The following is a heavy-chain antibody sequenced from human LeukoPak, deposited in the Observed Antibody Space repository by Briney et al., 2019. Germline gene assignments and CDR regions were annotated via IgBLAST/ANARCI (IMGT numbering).Heavy chain of an antibody. CDR1: GYTFTSYG. Sequence: ASVKVSFKASGYTFTSYGISWVRQAPGQGLEWMGWISAYNGNTNYAQKLQGRVTMTTDTSTSTAYMELRSLRSDDTAVYYCARGYCSGGSCYPFDYWGQGTLVTVSS. CDR2: ISAYNGNT. CDR3: ARGYCSGGSCYPFDY. V-gene: IGHV1-18*01. D-gene: IGHD2-15*01. J-gene: IGHJ4*02.